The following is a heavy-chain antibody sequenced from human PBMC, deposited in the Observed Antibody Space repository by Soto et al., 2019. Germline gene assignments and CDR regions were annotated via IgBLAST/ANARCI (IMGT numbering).Heavy chain of an antibody. V-gene: IGHV1-69*12. J-gene: IGHJ2*01. CDR1: GGTFSSYA. CDR2: IIPIFGTA. CDR3: ARDRGGREMTYWYFDL. D-gene: IGHD3-10*01. Sequence: QVQLVQSGAEVKKPGSSVKVSCKASGGTFSSYAISWVRQAPGQGLEWMGGIIPIFGTANYAQKFQGRVTITADEYTRTAYMELSSLRAEDTAVYYCARDRGGREMTYWYFDLWGRGTLVTVSS.